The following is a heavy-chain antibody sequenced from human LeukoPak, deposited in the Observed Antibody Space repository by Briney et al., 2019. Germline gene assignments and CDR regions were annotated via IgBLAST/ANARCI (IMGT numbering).Heavy chain of an antibody. V-gene: IGHV4-4*02. Sequence: PSGTLSLTCAVSGGSISSSNWWSWVRQPPGKGLEWIGRIYASGSPYYNPSLRSRVTMSVDTSKNQFSLKLTSVTAADTAVYYCARVGGDGYNFDYWGQRTLVTVSS. J-gene: IGHJ4*02. CDR3: ARVGGDGYNFDY. CDR2: IYASGSP. CDR1: GGSISSSNW. D-gene: IGHD5-24*01.